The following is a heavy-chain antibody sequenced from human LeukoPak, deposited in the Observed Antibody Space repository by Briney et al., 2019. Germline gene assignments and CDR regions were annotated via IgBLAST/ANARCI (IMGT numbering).Heavy chain of an antibody. CDR1: GYTFRTSW. D-gene: IGHD3-10*01. V-gene: IGHV5-51*01. CDR2: TYPGDSDT. J-gene: IGHJ4*02. Sequence: GESLKISCKASGYTFRTSWIGWVRLMPGKGLEWMAITYPGDSDTKYGPSCQGQVSISVDTFISTAYLHWSRLKASDTAIYYCVMGGYYPGYFDHWGQGTLVPVSS. CDR3: VMGGYYPGYFDH.